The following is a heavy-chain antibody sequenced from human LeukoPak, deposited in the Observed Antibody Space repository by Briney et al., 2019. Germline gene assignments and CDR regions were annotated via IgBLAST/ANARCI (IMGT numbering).Heavy chain of an antibody. Sequence: GESLKISCKSSGYTFTHDWIGWVRQMPGKGLEWMGIIYPRDSTPRYSPAFEGQVTISVDKSITTAYLQWSSLKASDTAMYYCARRAIIQGTSALDFWGQGTVVIVSS. V-gene: IGHV5-51*01. CDR1: GYTFTHDW. D-gene: IGHD3-3*01. CDR3: ARRAIIQGTSALDF. J-gene: IGHJ4*02. CDR2: IYPRDSTP.